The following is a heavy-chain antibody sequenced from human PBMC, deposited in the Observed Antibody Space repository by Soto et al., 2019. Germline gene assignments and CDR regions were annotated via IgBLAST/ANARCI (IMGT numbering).Heavy chain of an antibody. J-gene: IGHJ5*02. V-gene: IGHV4-4*02. D-gene: IGHD3-22*01. CDR1: GDYMSSSDW. Sequence: SETLSLTCTVSGDYMSSSDWWNWVSQPPGKGLEWIGEAHHSGRTNYNPSLKSRVTISVDRSKSQFSLRLTSVTAADTAVYYCARLGAYYQSLDPWGPGTLVTVSS. CDR2: AHHSGRT. CDR3: ARLGAYYQSLDP.